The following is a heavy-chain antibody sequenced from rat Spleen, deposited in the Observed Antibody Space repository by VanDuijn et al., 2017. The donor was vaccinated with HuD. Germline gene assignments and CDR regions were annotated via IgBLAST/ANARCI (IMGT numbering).Heavy chain of an antibody. J-gene: IGHJ1*01. CDR3: ARRGTTDYYYVYWYFDF. CDR2: ISYDGSSP. V-gene: IGHV5-7*01. Sequence: EVQLVESGGGLVQPGRSLTLSCVASGFTFSDYNMAWVRQAPKKGLEWVATISYDGSSPYYRDSVKGRFTISRDNAKSTLHLQMDSLRSEDTATYYCARRGTTDYYYVYWYFDFWGPGTMVTVSS. CDR1: GFTFSDYN. D-gene: IGHD1-6*01.